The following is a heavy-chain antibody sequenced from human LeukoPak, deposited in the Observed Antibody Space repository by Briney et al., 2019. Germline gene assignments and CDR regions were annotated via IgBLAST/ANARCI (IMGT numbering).Heavy chain of an antibody. Sequence: SETLSLTCTVSGGSISSYYWSWIRQPPGKGLEWIGYIYYSGSTNYNPSLKSRVTISVDTSKNQFSLKLSSVTAADTAVYYCARDEKGGHSGSYTAEYFQHWGQGTLVTVSS. V-gene: IGHV4-59*01. CDR3: ARDEKGGHSGSYTAEYFQH. J-gene: IGHJ1*01. D-gene: IGHD1-26*01. CDR1: GGSISSYY. CDR2: IYYSGST.